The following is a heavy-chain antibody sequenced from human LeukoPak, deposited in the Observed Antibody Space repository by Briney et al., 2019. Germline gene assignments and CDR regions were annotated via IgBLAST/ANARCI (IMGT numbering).Heavy chain of an antibody. CDR3: ARSYYGGSHQYYFDY. V-gene: IGHV4-59*08. J-gene: IGHJ4*02. Sequence: SETLSLTCNVSGGSIGSYYWSWIRQPPGEGLEWIGYIYYTESTNYNPSLESRVTISVDTSKNQFSLKLNSVTAADAAVYFCARSYYGGSHQYYFDYWGQGTLVTVSS. CDR2: IYYTEST. CDR1: GGSIGSYY. D-gene: IGHD4-23*01.